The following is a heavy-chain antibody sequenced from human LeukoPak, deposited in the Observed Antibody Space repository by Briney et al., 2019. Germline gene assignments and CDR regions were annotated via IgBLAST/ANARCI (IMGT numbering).Heavy chain of an antibody. CDR3: AREGSGRSAFDI. Sequence: GSLRLSCAASGFTFSSYWMSWVRQAPGKGLEWIGYIYYSGSTNYNPSLKSRVTISVDTSKNQFSLKLSSVTAADTAVYYCAREGSGRSAFDIWGQGTMVTVSS. CDR1: GFTFSSYW. CDR2: IYYSGST. D-gene: IGHD1-26*01. J-gene: IGHJ3*02. V-gene: IGHV4-59*01.